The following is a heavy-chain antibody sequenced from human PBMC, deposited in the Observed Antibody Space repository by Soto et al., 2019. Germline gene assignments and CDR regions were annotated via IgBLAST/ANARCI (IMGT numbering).Heavy chain of an antibody. V-gene: IGHV1-69*04. CDR2: IIPILGIA. CDR3: ARDEEGYCSGGSCQASNYYYYMDV. CDR1: EDTPTKLS. D-gene: IGHD2-15*01. J-gene: IGHJ6*03. Sequence: SVKVSWKVSEDTPTKLSFHWVRQAPGKGLEWMGSIIPILGIANYAQKFQGRVTITADKSTSTAYMELSSLRSEDTAVYYCARDEEGYCSGGSCQASNYYYYMDVWGKGTTVTVSS.